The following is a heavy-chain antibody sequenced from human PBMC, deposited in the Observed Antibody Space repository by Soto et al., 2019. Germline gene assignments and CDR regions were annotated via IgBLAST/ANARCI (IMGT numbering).Heavy chain of an antibody. D-gene: IGHD3-10*01. J-gene: IGHJ4*01. Sequence: QLQLQESGSGLVKPSQTLSLTCAVSGDSISGGGFSWNWVRQSPGKGLEWIGYIYPSGTSYYNPSPRSSVTISVHKSQNLFSLTLSSMTAPDTAVYYCARCHYFGSGSTDWGHGTLVTVS. V-gene: IGHV4-30-2*06. CDR3: ARCHYFGSGSTD. CDR1: GDSISGGGFS. CDR2: IYPSGTS.